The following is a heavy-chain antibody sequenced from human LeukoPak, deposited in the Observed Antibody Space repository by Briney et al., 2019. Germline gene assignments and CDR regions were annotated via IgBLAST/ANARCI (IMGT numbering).Heavy chain of an antibody. J-gene: IGHJ4*02. D-gene: IGHD3-22*01. V-gene: IGHV1-18*01. Sequence: ASVKVSCKTSGYTFTSYGITWMRQAPGQGLEWMGWISAHNGNTNYAQKLQGRITMTTDTSTSTAYMELRSLRSDDTAVYYCARDLGGAVVGIIPLFDYWGQGTLVTVSS. CDR2: ISAHNGNT. CDR1: GYTFTSYG. CDR3: ARDLGGAVVGIIPLFDY.